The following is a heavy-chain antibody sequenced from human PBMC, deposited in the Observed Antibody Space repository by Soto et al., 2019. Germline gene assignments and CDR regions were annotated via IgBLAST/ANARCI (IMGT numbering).Heavy chain of an antibody. D-gene: IGHD6-19*01. CDR2: ISGSGGST. V-gene: IGHV3-23*01. CDR3: AKESVPQEGYSSGWPLVYFDY. Sequence: GGSLRLCCAASGFTVSSYAMSGVRQAPGKGLEWVSAISGSGGSTYYADSVKGRFTISRDNSKNTLYLQMNSLRAEDTAVYYCAKESVPQEGYSSGWPLVYFDYWGQGTLVTVSS. CDR1: GFTVSSYA. J-gene: IGHJ4*02.